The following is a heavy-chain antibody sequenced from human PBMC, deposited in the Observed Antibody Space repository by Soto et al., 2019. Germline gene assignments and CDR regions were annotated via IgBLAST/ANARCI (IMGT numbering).Heavy chain of an antibody. Sequence: ASVKVSCKASGYTFTSYGISWVRQAPGQGLEWMGWISAYNGNTNYAQKLQGRVTMTTDTSTSTAYMELRSLRSDDTAVYYCARDAYYYGSGSLNAFDYWGQGTLVTVSS. D-gene: IGHD3-10*01. CDR2: ISAYNGNT. J-gene: IGHJ4*02. CDR1: GYTFTSYG. V-gene: IGHV1-18*01. CDR3: ARDAYYYGSGSLNAFDY.